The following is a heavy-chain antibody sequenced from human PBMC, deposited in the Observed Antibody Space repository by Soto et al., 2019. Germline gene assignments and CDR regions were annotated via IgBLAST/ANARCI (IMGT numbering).Heavy chain of an antibody. Sequence: PGGSLRLSCVASGFNFGNFGMQWVRQAPGKGLEWLTVISNDENIKQESVRGRFAIARDNSKNTLYLHLTSLRAEDTAIYYCARGLRGVLDYWGQGTLVTVCS. CDR1: GFNFGNFG. J-gene: IGHJ4*02. V-gene: IGHV3-33*01. CDR2: ISNDENIK. D-gene: IGHD5-12*01. CDR3: ARGLRGVLDY.